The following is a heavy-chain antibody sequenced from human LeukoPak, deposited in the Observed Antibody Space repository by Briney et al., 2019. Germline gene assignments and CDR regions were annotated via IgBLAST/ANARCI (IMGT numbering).Heavy chain of an antibody. CDR2: ISSSSSYI. J-gene: IGHJ4*02. CDR3: ATKLTTVTTGGY. V-gene: IGHV3-21*01. Sequence: GGSLRLSCAASGFTFSSYSMNWVRQAPGQGLEWVSSISSSSSYIYYADSVKGRFTISRENAKISLYLQMNSLRAEDTAVYYCATKLTTVTTGGYWGQGTLVTVSS. D-gene: IGHD4-17*01. CDR1: GFTFSSYS.